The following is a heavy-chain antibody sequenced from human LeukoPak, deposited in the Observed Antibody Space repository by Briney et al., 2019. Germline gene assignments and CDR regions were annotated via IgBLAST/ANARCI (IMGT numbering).Heavy chain of an antibody. D-gene: IGHD3-22*01. CDR2: IIPILGIA. CDR1: GGTFSSYA. J-gene: IGHJ4*02. Sequence: SVKVSCKASGGTFSSYAISWVRQAPGQGLEWMGRIIPILGIANYAQKFQGRVTITADKSTSTAYMELSSLRSEDTAVYYCARDYYYDSSGYYLTFDYWGQGTLVTVSS. CDR3: ARDYYYDSSGYYLTFDY. V-gene: IGHV1-69*04.